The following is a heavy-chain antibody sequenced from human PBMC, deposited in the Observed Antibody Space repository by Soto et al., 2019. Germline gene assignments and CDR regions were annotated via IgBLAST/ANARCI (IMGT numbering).Heavy chain of an antibody. J-gene: IGHJ5*02. V-gene: IGHV4-4*07. D-gene: IGHD3-16*02. CDR1: GGSISSYY. CDR3: ARDLSPADPLLSIVCGSYRDNWFDP. CDR2: IYTSGST. Sequence: SETLSLTCTVSGGSISSYYWSWIRQPAGKGLEWIGRIYTSGSTNYNPSLKSRVTMSVDTSKNQFSLNLSSVTAADTAVYYCARDLSPADPLLSIVCGSYRDNWFDPWGQGTLVTVSS.